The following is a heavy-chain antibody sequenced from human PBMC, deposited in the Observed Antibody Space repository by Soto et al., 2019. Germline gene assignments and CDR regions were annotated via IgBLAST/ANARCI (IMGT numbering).Heavy chain of an antibody. V-gene: IGHV4-59*08. CDR3: ARIYSSSWSPLNDAFDI. D-gene: IGHD6-13*01. J-gene: IGHJ3*02. CDR1: GGSISSYY. Sequence: SETLSLTCTGSGGSISSYYWSWIRQPPGKGLEWIGYIYYSGSTNYNPSLKSRVTISVDTSKNQFSLKLSSVTAADTAVYYCARIYSSSWSPLNDAFDIWGQGTMVTVSS. CDR2: IYYSGST.